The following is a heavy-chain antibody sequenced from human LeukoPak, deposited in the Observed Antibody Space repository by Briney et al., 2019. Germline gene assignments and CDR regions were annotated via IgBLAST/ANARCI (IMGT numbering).Heavy chain of an antibody. CDR1: GFTFSDYY. CDR2: ISSSSSYT. V-gene: IGHV3-11*05. Sequence: PGGSLRLSCAASGFTFSDYYMSWIRQAPGKGLEWVSYISSSSSYTNYADSVKGRFTISRDNAKNSLYLQMNSLRAEDTAVYYCARDRYDILTGYYDVWYFDYWGQGTLVTVSP. D-gene: IGHD3-9*01. J-gene: IGHJ4*02. CDR3: ARDRYDILTGYYDVWYFDY.